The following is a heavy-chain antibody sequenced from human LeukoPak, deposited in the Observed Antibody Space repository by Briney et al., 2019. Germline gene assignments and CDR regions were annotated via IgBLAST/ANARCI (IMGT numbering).Heavy chain of an antibody. CDR1: GFTVSSNY. D-gene: IGHD6-13*01. V-gene: IGHV3-53*01. CDR3: AKTSPYRSSWYGGIDY. J-gene: IGHJ4*02. CDR2: IYSGGST. Sequence: GGSLRLSCAASGFTVSSNYMSWVRQAPGKGLEWVSVIYSGGSTYYADSVKGRFTISRDISENTLYLQMNSLRAEDTAVYYCAKTSPYRSSWYGGIDYWGQGTLVTISS.